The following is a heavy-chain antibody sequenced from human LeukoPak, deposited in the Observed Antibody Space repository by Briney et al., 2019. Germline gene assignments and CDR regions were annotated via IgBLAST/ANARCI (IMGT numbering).Heavy chain of an antibody. D-gene: IGHD3-22*01. CDR3: ARGVYYYDSSGYVPGLFDY. V-gene: IGHV1-18*01. Sequence: ASVKVSCKASGYTFTSYGISWVRQAPGQGLEWMGWINAYNGNTNYAQKLQGRVTMTTDTSTSTAYMELRSLRSDDTAVYYCARGVYYYDSSGYVPGLFDYWGQGTLVTVSS. J-gene: IGHJ4*02. CDR1: GYTFTSYG. CDR2: INAYNGNT.